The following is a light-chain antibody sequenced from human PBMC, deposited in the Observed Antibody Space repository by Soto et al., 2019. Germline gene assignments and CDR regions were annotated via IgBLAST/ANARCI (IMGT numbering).Light chain of an antibody. CDR3: QQHDNYLYT. V-gene: IGKV1-9*01. J-gene: IGKJ2*01. CDR2: DAS. Sequence: DIQMTQSPSSLSASVGDRVTITCQASQDISSSLNWYQQKPGKAPKLLIYDASTLENGVPSSFSGSGSGTEFTLTISSLQPEDFATYYCQQHDNYLYTFGPGTKVEIK. CDR1: QDISSS.